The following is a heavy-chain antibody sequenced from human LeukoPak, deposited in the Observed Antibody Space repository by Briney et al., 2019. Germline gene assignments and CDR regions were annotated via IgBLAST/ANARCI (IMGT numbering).Heavy chain of an antibody. CDR2: IYYSGSA. V-gene: IGHV4-30-4*01. Sequence: SETLSLTCTVSGGSISSINYFWTWVRQPPGKGLEWIGYIYYSGSAYYNPSPAGRVAISLDTSKDQFSLKLHSVTAADTAVYYCARDSYYDLLTGYYPYYYYGMDVWGQGTTVTVSS. D-gene: IGHD3-9*01. CDR3: ARDSYYDLLTGYYPYYYYGMDV. J-gene: IGHJ6*02. CDR1: GGSISSINYF.